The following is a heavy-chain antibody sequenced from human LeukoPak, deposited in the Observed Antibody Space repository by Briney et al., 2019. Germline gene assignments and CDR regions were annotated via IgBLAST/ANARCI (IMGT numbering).Heavy chain of an antibody. J-gene: IGHJ3*02. Sequence: PGGSLRLSCAASGFTVSSNYMSWVRQAPGKGLEWVSVIYSGGGTDYADSVKGRFTISRDNSKNTLYLQMNSLRAEDTAVYYCARAVGVTAIHNAFDIWGLGTMVTVSS. CDR1: GFTVSSNY. CDR2: IYSGGGT. V-gene: IGHV3-66*02. CDR3: ARAVGVTAIHNAFDI. D-gene: IGHD2-21*02.